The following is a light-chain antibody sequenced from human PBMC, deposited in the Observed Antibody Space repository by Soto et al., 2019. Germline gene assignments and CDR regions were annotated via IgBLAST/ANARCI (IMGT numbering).Light chain of an antibody. CDR3: QQYDHYPMT. J-gene: IGKJ5*01. V-gene: IGKV1-39*01. Sequence: GDRVPTTCLASQSISSYLNCYQQKPGKAPKLLIYAASSLQSGVPSRFSGSGSGTDFTLTISSLQPDDLASYYCQQYDHYPMTFGQGTRLEI. CDR2: AAS. CDR1: QSISSY.